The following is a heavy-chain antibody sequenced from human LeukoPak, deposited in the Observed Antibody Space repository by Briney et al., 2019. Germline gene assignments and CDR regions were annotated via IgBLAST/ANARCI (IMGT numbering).Heavy chain of an antibody. V-gene: IGHV3-48*01. J-gene: IGHJ4*02. CDR3: ARDWSGDY. CDR2: ISSSSSTI. CDR1: GFTFSSYR. Sequence: GGSLRLSCAAPGFTFSSYRVKWVGQAPGKGLEWVSYISSSSSTIYYADSVKGRFTISRDNAKNSLYLQMNSLRAEDTAVYYCARDWSGDYWGQGTLVTVSS.